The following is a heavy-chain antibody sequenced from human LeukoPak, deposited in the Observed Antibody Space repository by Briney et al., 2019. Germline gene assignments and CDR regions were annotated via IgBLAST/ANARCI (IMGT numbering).Heavy chain of an antibody. CDR3: AREHIVVGSDAFDI. D-gene: IGHD2-21*01. J-gene: IGHJ3*02. V-gene: IGHV3-21*01. CDR2: ISSSSSYI. Sequence: GGSLRLSCAASGFTFSSYSMNWVRQAPGKGLEWVSSISSSSSYIYYADSVKGRFTISRDNAKNSLYLQMNSLRAEDTAVYYCAREHIVVGSDAFDIWGQGTMVTVSS. CDR1: GFTFSSYS.